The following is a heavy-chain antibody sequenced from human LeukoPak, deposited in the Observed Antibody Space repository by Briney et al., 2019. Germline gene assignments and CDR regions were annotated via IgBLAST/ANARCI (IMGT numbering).Heavy chain of an antibody. CDR2: THHSGST. CDR1: GGSITSSNW. CDR3: ARVYCSSSSCYYFDY. J-gene: IGHJ4*02. V-gene: IGHV4-4*02. D-gene: IGHD2-2*01. Sequence: PSETLSLTCAVSGGSITSSNWWTWVRQPPGKGLEWIGETHHSGSTNYNPSLQSRVSMSVDKSKNLFSLKLSSMTAADTAMYYCARVYCSSSSCYYFDYWGQGTLVTVSS.